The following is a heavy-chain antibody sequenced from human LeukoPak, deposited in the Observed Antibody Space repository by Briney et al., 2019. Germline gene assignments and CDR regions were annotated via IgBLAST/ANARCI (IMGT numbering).Heavy chain of an antibody. J-gene: IGHJ4*02. Sequence: GGSLRLSCAASGFTFSSYSMNWVRQAPGKGLEWVSSISSSSSYIYYADSVKGRFTISRDNAKNSLYLQMNSLRAEDTAVYYCARGSYGSGPPAGYWGQGTLVTVSS. CDR1: GFTFSSYS. D-gene: IGHD3-10*01. CDR2: ISSSSSYI. CDR3: ARGSYGSGPPAGY. V-gene: IGHV3-21*01.